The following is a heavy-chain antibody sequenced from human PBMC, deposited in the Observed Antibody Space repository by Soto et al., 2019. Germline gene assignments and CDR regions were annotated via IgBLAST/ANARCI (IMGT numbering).Heavy chain of an antibody. CDR1: GFTFRSYG. CDR2: IWYDGSNK. D-gene: IGHD3-22*01. J-gene: IGHJ6*02. Sequence: QVQLVESGGGVVQPGRSLRLSCAASGFTFRSYGMHWVRQAPGKGLEWVAVIWYDGSNKYYADSVKGRFTISRDNSKNTLSLQMNSLRAKDTAVYYCARDITMIVVVINPYYYGMDVWGQGTTVTVSS. CDR3: ARDITMIVVVINPYYYGMDV. V-gene: IGHV3-33*01.